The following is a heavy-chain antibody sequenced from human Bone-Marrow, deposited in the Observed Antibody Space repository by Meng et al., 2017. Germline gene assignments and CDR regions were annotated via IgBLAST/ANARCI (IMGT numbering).Heavy chain of an antibody. CDR3: ARSLDYGDYISWFDP. Sequence: LRLSCTVSGGSISSGSYYWSWIRQPAGKGLEWIGRIYTSGSTNYNPSLKSRVTISVDTSKNQFSLKLSSVTAADTAVYYCARSLDYGDYISWFDPWGQGTLVTVSS. V-gene: IGHV4-61*02. D-gene: IGHD4-17*01. CDR1: GGSISSGSYY. J-gene: IGHJ5*02. CDR2: IYTSGST.